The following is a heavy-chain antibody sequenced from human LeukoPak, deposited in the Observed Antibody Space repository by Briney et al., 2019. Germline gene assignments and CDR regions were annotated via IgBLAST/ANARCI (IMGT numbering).Heavy chain of an antibody. V-gene: IGHV3-33*01. CDR1: GFTFRTFG. Sequence: GGSLRLSCAASGFTFRTFGMHWVRQAPGKGLEWGAIIWYDGINKYCADSVKGRFTISRDNSKNTLYLQMNSLRAEDTAVYYCARDYYDSSGQLHAGAHAFDIWGQGTMVTVSS. J-gene: IGHJ3*02. CDR2: IWYDGINK. CDR3: ARDYYDSSGQLHAGAHAFDI. D-gene: IGHD3-22*01.